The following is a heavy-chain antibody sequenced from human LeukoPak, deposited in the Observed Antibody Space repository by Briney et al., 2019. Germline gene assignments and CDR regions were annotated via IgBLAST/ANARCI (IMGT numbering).Heavy chain of an antibody. J-gene: IGHJ3*02. CDR2: ISYDGSNK. CDR1: GFTFSSYA. CDR3: ARYDVVLDAFDI. V-gene: IGHV3-30-3*01. D-gene: IGHD1-1*01. Sequence: PGGSLRLSCAASGFTFSSYAMHWVRQAPGKGLEWVAVISYDGSNKYYADSVKGRFTISRDNSKNTLYLQMNSLRAEDTAVYYCARYDVVLDAFDIWGQGTMVTVSS.